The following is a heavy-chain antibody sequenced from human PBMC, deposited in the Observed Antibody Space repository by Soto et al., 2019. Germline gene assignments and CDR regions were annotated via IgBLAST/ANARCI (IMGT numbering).Heavy chain of an antibody. J-gene: IGHJ6*02. V-gene: IGHV3-21*04. CDR3: AREETAWPLAYGLDV. D-gene: IGHD2-21*02. Sequence: PLGSRRHSYAAAWVTFGSFRVRWVLQAPGKGLECVSSXXTXXDXXXXXSXXGRFTISRDNAKNSLSLQMNSMTAEDTAVYYCAREETAWPLAYGLDVWGHGTTVTASS. CDR2: XXTXXDX. CDR1: WVTFGSFR.